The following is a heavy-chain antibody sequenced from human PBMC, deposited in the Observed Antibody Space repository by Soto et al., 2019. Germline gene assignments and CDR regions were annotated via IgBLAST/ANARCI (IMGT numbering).Heavy chain of an antibody. D-gene: IGHD4-17*01. CDR3: AKDQDNTDYYWIFDL. J-gene: IGHJ2*01. CDR2: MSERSGPP. CDR1: GFNFRKFA. V-gene: IGHV3-23*01. Sequence: LRLSCAASGFNFRKFAMSWVRQAPGKGLEWVSGMSERSGPPLYADSVKGRFTISRDNSKSTLYLEMNNLRPEDTAVYYCAKDQDNTDYYWIFDLWGRGTQVTVS.